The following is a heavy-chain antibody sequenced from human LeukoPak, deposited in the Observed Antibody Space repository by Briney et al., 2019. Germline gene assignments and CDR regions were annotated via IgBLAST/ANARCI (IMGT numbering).Heavy chain of an antibody. V-gene: IGHV1-2*02. CDR1: GYTFTGYY. CDR3: ARAWGGVRDYFDY. CDR2: INPNSGGT. J-gene: IGHJ4*02. D-gene: IGHD3-16*01. Sequence: SVKVSCKASGYTFTGYYMHCVRQARGQGLEWMGWINPNSGGTNYAQKFQGRVTMTRDTSISTAYMELSRLRSDDTAVYSCARAWGGVRDYFDYWGQGTLVTVSS.